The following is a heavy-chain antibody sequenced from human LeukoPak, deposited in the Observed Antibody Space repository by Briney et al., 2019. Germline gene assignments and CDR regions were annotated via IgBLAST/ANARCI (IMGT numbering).Heavy chain of an antibody. CDR3: ARDLEGDYYYYYFDY. CDR2: INAGNGNT. CDR1: GGTFSSYA. J-gene: IGHJ4*02. Sequence: GSSVKVSCKASGGTFSSYAISWVRQAPGQRLEWMGWINAGNGNTKYSQKFQGRVTITRDTSASTAYMELSSLRSEDTAVYYCARDLEGDYYYYYFDYWGQGTLVTVSS. D-gene: IGHD3-10*01. V-gene: IGHV1-3*01.